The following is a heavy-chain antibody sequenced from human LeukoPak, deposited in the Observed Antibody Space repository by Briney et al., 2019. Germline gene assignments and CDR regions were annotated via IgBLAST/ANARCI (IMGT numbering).Heavy chain of an antibody. CDR3: ATAAAGSFWFDP. CDR2: FDPEDGET. J-gene: IGHJ5*02. CDR1: GYTLTELS. Sequence: ASVKVSCKVSGYTLTELSMHWVRQAPGKGLEWMGGFDPEDGETIYVQKFQGRVTMTEDTSTDTAYMELSSLRSEDTAVYYCATAAAGSFWFDPWGQGTLVTVSS. D-gene: IGHD6-13*01. V-gene: IGHV1-24*01.